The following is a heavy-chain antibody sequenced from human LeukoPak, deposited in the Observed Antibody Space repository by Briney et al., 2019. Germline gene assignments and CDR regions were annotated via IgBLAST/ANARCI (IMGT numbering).Heavy chain of an antibody. CDR2: IYYSGST. D-gene: IGHD1-26*01. Sequence: SETLSLTCTVSGGSISTYYWNWIRQSPGKGLEWIGNIYYSGSTNYNPSLKSRVTISVDTSKNQFSLKLSSVTAADTAVYYCARLEWELNFDYWGRGTLVTVSS. J-gene: IGHJ4*02. CDR1: GGSISTYY. V-gene: IGHV4-59*08. CDR3: ARLEWELNFDY.